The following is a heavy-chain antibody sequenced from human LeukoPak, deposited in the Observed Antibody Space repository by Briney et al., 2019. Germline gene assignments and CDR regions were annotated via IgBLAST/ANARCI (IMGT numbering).Heavy chain of an antibody. J-gene: IGHJ4*02. D-gene: IGHD5-18*01. CDR3: AKDSGYSHPSEVDC. V-gene: IGHV3-9*01. CDR1: GFTFCDYA. CDR2: ISWNSGNI. Sequence: GGSLRLSCAASGFTFCDYAMHWVRQAPGKGLEWVSSISWNSGNIGYADSVKGRFTISRDNAKNSLYLQMNSLRAEDTALYYCAKDSGYSHPSEVDCWGQGTLVTVSS.